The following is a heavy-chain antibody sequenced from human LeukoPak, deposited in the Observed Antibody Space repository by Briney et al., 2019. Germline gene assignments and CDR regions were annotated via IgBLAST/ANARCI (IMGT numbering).Heavy chain of an antibody. V-gene: IGHV6-1*01. CDR3: ARRPTMVRGETEQ. Sequence: SQTLSLTCAISGDSVSSNSAVWNWIRQSPSRGLEWLGRTYYRSKWHNEYAEFVKSRISINSDTSKNQFSLQLNSVTPEDTAVYYCARRPTMVRGETEQWGQGTLVTVSS. D-gene: IGHD3-10*01. CDR2: TYYRSKWHN. J-gene: IGHJ4*02. CDR1: GDSVSSNSAV.